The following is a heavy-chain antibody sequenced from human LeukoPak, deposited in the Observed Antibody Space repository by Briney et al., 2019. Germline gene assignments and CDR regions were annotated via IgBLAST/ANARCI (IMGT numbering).Heavy chain of an antibody. Sequence: GGSLRLSCAASGFTVSSNYMSWVRQAPGKGLEWVSVIYSGGSTYYADSVKGRFTISRDNSKNTLYLQMNGLRAEDTAVYYCARKSSGYYAVFDYWGQGTLVTVSS. CDR1: GFTVSSNY. D-gene: IGHD3-22*01. CDR2: IYSGGST. J-gene: IGHJ4*02. V-gene: IGHV3-66*01. CDR3: ARKSSGYYAVFDY.